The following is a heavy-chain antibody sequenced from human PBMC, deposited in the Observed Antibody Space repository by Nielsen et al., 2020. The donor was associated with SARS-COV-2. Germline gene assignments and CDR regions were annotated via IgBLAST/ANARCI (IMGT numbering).Heavy chain of an antibody. J-gene: IGHJ5*02. D-gene: IGHD3-10*01. CDR1: GFTFSNAW. V-gene: IGHV3-15*01. CDR2: IKSKTDGGTT. CDR3: TTSFGKGIFRS. Sequence: GESLKISCAASGFTFSNAWMSWVRQAPGKGLEWVGRIKSKTDGGTTGYAAPVKGRFTISRDDSKNTLYLQMNSLKTEDTAVYYCTTSFGKGIFRSWGQGTLVTVSS.